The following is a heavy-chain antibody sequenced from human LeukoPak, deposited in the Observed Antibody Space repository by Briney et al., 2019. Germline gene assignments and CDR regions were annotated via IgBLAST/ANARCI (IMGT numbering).Heavy chain of an antibody. J-gene: IGHJ4*02. V-gene: IGHV3-7*01. CDR3: ARVLLWFGEFTTPFDY. CDR1: VFPFSNYW. Sequence: GGSLRLSCAASVFPFSNYWMSWVRQAPGKGLEWVANIKQDGSEIYYVDSVKGRFSLSRDKAKHALYQQMNSLRAQDTAVQCGARVLLWFGEFTTPFDYWGQGSWVTVSS. D-gene: IGHD3-10*01. CDR2: IKQDGSEI.